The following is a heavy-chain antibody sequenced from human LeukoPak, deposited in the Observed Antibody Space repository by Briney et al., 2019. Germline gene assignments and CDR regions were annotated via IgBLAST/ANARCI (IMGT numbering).Heavy chain of an antibody. Sequence: SETLSLTCTVSGYSISSGYYWGWIRQPPGKGLEWIGIIYLSGRTDYNPSLKSRVTISEDTSKNQFSLKLSSVTAADTAVYYCARAFRGIFGVFEAFDIWGQGTMVTVSS. J-gene: IGHJ3*02. CDR1: GYSISSGYY. CDR3: ARAFRGIFGVFEAFDI. D-gene: IGHD3-3*01. CDR2: IYLSGRT. V-gene: IGHV4-38-2*02.